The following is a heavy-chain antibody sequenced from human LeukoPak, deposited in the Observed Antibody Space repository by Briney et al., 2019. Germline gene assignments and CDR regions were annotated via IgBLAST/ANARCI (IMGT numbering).Heavy chain of an antibody. D-gene: IGHD3-3*01. CDR2: IYPGDSDT. CDR3: ARLPASDRITIFGVVISDHNWFDP. J-gene: IGHJ5*02. V-gene: IGHV5-51*01. Sequence: GESLKISCKGSGYSFTSYWIGWVRQMPGKGLEWMGIIYPGDSDTRCSPSFQGQVTISADKSISTAYLQWSSLKASDTAMYYCARLPASDRITIFGVVISDHNWFDPWGQGTLVTVSS. CDR1: GYSFTSYW.